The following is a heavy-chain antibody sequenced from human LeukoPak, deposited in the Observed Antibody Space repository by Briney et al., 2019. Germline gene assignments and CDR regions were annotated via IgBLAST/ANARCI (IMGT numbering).Heavy chain of an antibody. CDR1: GFTFSSNY. CDR3: ARDPYPIALAGAYAGLAF. CDR2: IYSGGST. Sequence: GGSLRLSCAASGFTFSSNYMSWVRQAPGKGLEWVSVIYSGGSTYYSDSVTGRFTISRDNSKNTRYLQMTNLRAEDTAVYYCARDPYPIALAGAYAGLAFWGQGPRSPSP. V-gene: IGHV3-66*02. D-gene: IGHD6-19*01. J-gene: IGHJ6*02.